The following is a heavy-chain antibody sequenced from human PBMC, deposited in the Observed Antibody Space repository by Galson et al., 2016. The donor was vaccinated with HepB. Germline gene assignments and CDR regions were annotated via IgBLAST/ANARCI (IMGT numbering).Heavy chain of an antibody. D-gene: IGHD3-10*01. V-gene: IGHV7-4-1*02. Sequence: SVKVSCKASGYSFTTYPINWVRQAPGQGLEWMGWINTDAGSTAYAQGFTGRYVFSLDSSVSTAYLQIINLKTEDPAVYFCASGPGSSLAFWGQGSLVTVSS. CDR2: INTDAGST. CDR3: ASGPGSSLAF. CDR1: GYSFTTYP. J-gene: IGHJ4*02.